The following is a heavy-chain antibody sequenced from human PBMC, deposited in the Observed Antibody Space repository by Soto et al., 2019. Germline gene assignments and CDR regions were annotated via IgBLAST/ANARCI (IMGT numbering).Heavy chain of an antibody. J-gene: IGHJ4*02. CDR2: ISGVRDYI. CDR1: GFTFSYYP. D-gene: IGHD3-10*01. Sequence: GGSLRLSCAASGFTFSYYPLHWVRRAPGKGLEWVSSISGVRDYIRYADSVKGRFAISRDDAKTSLYLQMNSLTAEDTAVYYCAREGVHNYTEYYFDYWGQGTLVTVSS. CDR3: AREGVHNYTEYYFDY. V-gene: IGHV3-21*06.